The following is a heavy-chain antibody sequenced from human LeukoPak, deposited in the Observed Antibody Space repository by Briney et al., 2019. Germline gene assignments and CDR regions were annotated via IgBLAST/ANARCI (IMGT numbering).Heavy chain of an antibody. Sequence: GGSLRLSCAASGLAFSNFAMSWVRQAPGKGLEWVSAMSGSGYYTYYVESVKGRFTISRDNSKNTLYLHMNRLRAADTAVYYCAKMEGQRLYDYCMDVWGRGTTVTVSS. CDR2: MSGSGYYT. J-gene: IGHJ6*03. D-gene: IGHD3-3*01. CDR3: AKMEGQRLYDYCMDV. V-gene: IGHV3-23*01. CDR1: GLAFSNFA.